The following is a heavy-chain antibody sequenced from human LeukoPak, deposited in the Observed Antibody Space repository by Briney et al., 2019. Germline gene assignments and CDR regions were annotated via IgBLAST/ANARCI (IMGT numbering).Heavy chain of an antibody. D-gene: IGHD3-10*01. CDR2: IIPILGTA. CDR1: GGTFSSYA. J-gene: IGHJ4*02. CDR3: ARGKGGVEDY. V-gene: IGHV1-69*05. Sequence: ASVKVSCKASGGTFSSYAISWVRQAPGQGLEWMGGIIPILGTANYAQKFQGRVTITTDESTSTAYMELSSLRSEDTAVYYCARGKGGVEDYWGQGTLVTVSS.